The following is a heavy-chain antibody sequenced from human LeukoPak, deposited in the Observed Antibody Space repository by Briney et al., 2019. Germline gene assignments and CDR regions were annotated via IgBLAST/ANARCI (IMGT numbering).Heavy chain of an antibody. Sequence: GGSLRLSCAASGFTFSSYSMNWVRQAPGKGLEWVSSISSSSYIYYADSVKGRFTISRDNAKNSLYLQMNSLRAEDTAVYYCAREPRDYYDFWSGYDIWGQGTMVTVSS. CDR1: GFTFSSYS. CDR3: AREPRDYYDFWSGYDI. D-gene: IGHD3-3*01. J-gene: IGHJ3*02. V-gene: IGHV3-21*01. CDR2: ISSSSYI.